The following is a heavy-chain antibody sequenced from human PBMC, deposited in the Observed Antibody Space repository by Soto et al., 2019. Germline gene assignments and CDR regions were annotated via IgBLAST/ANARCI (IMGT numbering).Heavy chain of an antibody. Sequence: GASVKVSCKASGYTFTSYDINWVRQATGQGLEWMGWMNPNSGNTGYAQKFQGRVTMTRNTSISTAYMELSSLRSEDTAVYYCARSLGDSSGYYYAIKPSSDYGMDVWGQGTTVTVSS. J-gene: IGHJ6*02. CDR3: ARSLGDSSGYYYAIKPSSDYGMDV. D-gene: IGHD3-22*01. V-gene: IGHV1-8*01. CDR2: MNPNSGNT. CDR1: GYTFTSYD.